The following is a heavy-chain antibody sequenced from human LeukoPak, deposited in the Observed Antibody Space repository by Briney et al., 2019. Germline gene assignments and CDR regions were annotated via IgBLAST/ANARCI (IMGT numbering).Heavy chain of an antibody. CDR2: IYYSGST. D-gene: IGHD6-19*01. CDR3: ARRGYSSGWYGGYFDY. CDR1: GGSISSYY. V-gene: IGHV4-59*08. J-gene: IGHJ4*02. Sequence: SETLSLTCTVSGGSISSYYWSWIRQPPGKGLEWIGYIYYSGSTSYNPSLKSRVTISVDTSKNQFSLKLSSVTAADTAVYYCARRGYSSGWYGGYFDYWGQGTLVTVSS.